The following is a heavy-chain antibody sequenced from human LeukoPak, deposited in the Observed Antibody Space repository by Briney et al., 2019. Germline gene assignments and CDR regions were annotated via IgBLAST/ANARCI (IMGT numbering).Heavy chain of an antibody. CDR3: AKDRTTGTTYMDV. D-gene: IGHD1-7*01. CDR1: GFTFSSYA. J-gene: IGHJ6*02. Sequence: GGSLRLSCAAAGFTFSSYAMSWGSQAPGKGVEWVSAISGSGGSTYYADSVKGRFTISRDNSKNTLYLQMNSLRAEDTAVYYCAKDRTTGTTYMDVWGQGTTVTVSS. V-gene: IGHV3-23*01. CDR2: ISGSGGST.